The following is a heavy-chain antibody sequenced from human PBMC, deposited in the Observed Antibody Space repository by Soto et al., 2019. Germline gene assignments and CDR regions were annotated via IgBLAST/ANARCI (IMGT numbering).Heavy chain of an antibody. Sequence: GGSLRLSCAASGFTLSSYWMHWVRQSPGKGLVWVSRINTDGTTAYADNVKGRFTVSRDNAKSTLYLQMNSLSAEDTAVYYCVRGIGFYWGQGSLVTVSS. CDR2: INTDGTT. CDR1: GFTLSSYW. CDR3: VRGIGFY. V-gene: IGHV3-74*01. J-gene: IGHJ4*02. D-gene: IGHD1-26*01.